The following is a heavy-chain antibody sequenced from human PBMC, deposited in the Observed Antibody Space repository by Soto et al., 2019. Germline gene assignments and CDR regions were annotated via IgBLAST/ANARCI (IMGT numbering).Heavy chain of an antibody. CDR2: IYYGGST. Sequence: PSETLSLTCTVSGGSISSGGYYWSWIRQHPGKGLEWIGYIYYGGSTYYNPSLKSRATISGDTSKNQFSLKLSSVTAADTAVYYCARGGYYYENSGQNAYDYWGKGIVVTVSS. CDR3: ARGGYYYENSGQNAYDY. CDR1: GGSISSGGYY. J-gene: IGHJ4*01. V-gene: IGHV4-31*02. D-gene: IGHD3-22*01.